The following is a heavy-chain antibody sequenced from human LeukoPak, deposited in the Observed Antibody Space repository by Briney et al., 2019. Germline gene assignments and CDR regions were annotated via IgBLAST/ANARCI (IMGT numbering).Heavy chain of an antibody. CDR1: GLTFSSYS. CDR3: ASSRNPGSGSYPFDY. CDR2: ISSSSCYI. V-gene: IGHV3-21*01. D-gene: IGHD3-10*01. J-gene: IGHJ4*02. Sequence: GGSLRLSCAASGLTFSSYSMNWVRQAPGKGLEWVSSISSSSCYIYYADSVTGRFTISRDNAKNSLYLQMNSLRAEDTAVYYCASSRNPGSGSYPFDYWGQGTLVTVS.